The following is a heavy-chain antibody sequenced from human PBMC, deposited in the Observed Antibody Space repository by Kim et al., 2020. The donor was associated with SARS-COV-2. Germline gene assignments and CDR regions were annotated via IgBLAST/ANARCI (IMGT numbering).Heavy chain of an antibody. CDR3: APGVTGTYRGP. J-gene: IGHJ5*02. CDR2: IYYTGST. V-gene: IGHV4-30-4*01. D-gene: IGHD1-20*01. Sequence: SETLSLTCTVSGVSISITDHYWSWIRQPPGKGLEWIGYIYYTGSTYYNPSLKSRVAMSLDTSKNQFSLKLTSVTAADTAVYYCAPGVTGTYRGPWGQGTLVTVSS. CDR1: GVSISITDHY.